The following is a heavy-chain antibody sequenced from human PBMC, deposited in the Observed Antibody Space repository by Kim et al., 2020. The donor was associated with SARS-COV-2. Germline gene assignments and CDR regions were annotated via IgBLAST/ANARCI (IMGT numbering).Heavy chain of an antibody. D-gene: IGHD2-15*01. J-gene: IGHJ5*02. CDR1: GFTFSSYE. Sequence: GGSLRLSCAASGFTFSSYEMNWVRQAPGKGLEWVSYISSSGSTIYYADSVKGRFTISRDNAKNSLYLQMNSLRAEDTAVYYCARDDRWHWFDPWGQGTLVTVSS. V-gene: IGHV3-48*03. CDR2: ISSSGSTI. CDR3: ARDDRWHWFDP.